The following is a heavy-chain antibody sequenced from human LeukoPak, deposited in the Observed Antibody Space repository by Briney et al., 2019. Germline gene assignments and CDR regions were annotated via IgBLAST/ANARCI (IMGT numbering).Heavy chain of an antibody. V-gene: IGHV3-43*01. CDR3: AKDVTVGNYYYYMDV. Sequence: GGSLRLSCAASGFTFDDYTMHWVRQAPGKGLEWVSLISWDGGSTYYVDSVKGRFTISRDNSKNSLYLQMNSLRTEDTALYYCAKDVTVGNYYYYMDVWGKGTTVTVSS. J-gene: IGHJ6*03. CDR1: GFTFDDYT. CDR2: ISWDGGST. D-gene: IGHD7-27*01.